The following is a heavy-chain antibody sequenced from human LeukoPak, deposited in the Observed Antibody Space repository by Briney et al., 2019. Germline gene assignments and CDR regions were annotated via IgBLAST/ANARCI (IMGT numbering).Heavy chain of an antibody. CDR3: ARDTLEYSNSPDALDI. CDR1: GFTFSSYE. V-gene: IGHV3-48*03. Sequence: GGSLRLSCAASGFTFSSYEMNWVRQAPGKGLEWVSYIGSSGSTVYYADSVKGRFTISRDNAKNSLYMQMESLRDEDTAIYYCARDTLEYSNSPDALDIWGQGTMVTVSS. CDR2: IGSSGSTV. D-gene: IGHD4-23*01. J-gene: IGHJ3*02.